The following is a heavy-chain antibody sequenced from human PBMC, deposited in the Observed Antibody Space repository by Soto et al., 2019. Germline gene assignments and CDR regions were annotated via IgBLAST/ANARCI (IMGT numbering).Heavy chain of an antibody. CDR2: ISAYNGNT. V-gene: IGHV1-18*01. CDR3: ARGIIAARPYIRHAAFDI. J-gene: IGHJ3*02. D-gene: IGHD6-6*01. Sequence: ASVKVSCKASGYTFTSYGISWVRQAPGQGLEWMGWISAYNGNTNYAQKLQGRVTMTTDTSTSTAYMELRSLRSDDTAVYYFARGIIAARPYIRHAAFDIWGQGTMVTVSS. CDR1: GYTFTSYG.